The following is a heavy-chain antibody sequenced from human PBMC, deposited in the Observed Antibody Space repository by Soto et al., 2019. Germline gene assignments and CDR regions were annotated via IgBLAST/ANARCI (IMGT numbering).Heavy chain of an antibody. J-gene: IGHJ4*02. D-gene: IGHD6-13*01. Sequence: GASVKVSCKTSGYTFIGYGLHWVRQAPGQRLEWMGSIHTGNGTTKYPQKFQGRLTITRDTSASTAYMELSSLRSEDTAVYYCARSIAAAGRAGKDYWGKGNLVTSSS. CDR2: IHTGNGTT. V-gene: IGHV1-3*04. CDR1: GYTFIGYG. CDR3: ARSIAAAGRAGKDY.